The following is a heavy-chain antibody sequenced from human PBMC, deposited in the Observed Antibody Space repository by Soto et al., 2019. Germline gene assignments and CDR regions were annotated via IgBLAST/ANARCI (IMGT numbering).Heavy chain of an antibody. CDR2: IYYSGST. CDR1: GGSISSGGYY. J-gene: IGHJ6*02. CDR3: ARDQFPDYYDSSGYQRHDYGMDV. D-gene: IGHD3-22*01. V-gene: IGHV4-31*03. Sequence: PSETLSLTCTVSGGSISSGGYYWSWIRQHPGKGLEWIGYIYYSGSTYYNPSLKSRVTISVDTSKNQFSLKLSSVTAADTAVYYCARDQFPDYYDSSGYQRHDYGMDVWGQGTTVTVSS.